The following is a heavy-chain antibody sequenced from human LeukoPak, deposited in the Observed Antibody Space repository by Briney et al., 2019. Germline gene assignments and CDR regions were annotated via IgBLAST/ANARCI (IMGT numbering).Heavy chain of an antibody. CDR3: ATFKVRGLIKATANFDS. J-gene: IGHJ4*02. CDR1: GSTFSTYW. D-gene: IGHD3-10*01. CDR2: IKKDGSEK. V-gene: IGHV3-7*01. Sequence: PGGPLRLSCAASGSTFSTYWMSWVRQAPGKGLEWVANIKKDGSEKFYVDSVKGRFTISRDHAKNSLYLQMNSLRAEDTAVYYCATFKVRGLIKATANFDSWGQGTLVTVSS.